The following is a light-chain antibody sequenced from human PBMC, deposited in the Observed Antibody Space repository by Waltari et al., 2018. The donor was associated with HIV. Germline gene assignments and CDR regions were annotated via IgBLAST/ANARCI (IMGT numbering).Light chain of an antibody. CDR2: DDN. CDR3: QVWDTTTDQWV. Sequence: SYVLTQPPSVSVDPGEPARITCGGTNIGSKSVRWSTQKPGQAPTLVIYDDNDRPSGIPERFSGSSSGNTATLTISRVEAGDEADYYCQVWDTTTDQWVFGGGTELAVL. V-gene: IGLV3-21*04. J-gene: IGLJ3*02. CDR1: NIGSKS.